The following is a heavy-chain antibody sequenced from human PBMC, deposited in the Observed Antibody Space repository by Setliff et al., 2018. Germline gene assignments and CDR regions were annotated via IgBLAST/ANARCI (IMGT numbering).Heavy chain of an antibody. Sequence: NPSETLSLTCAVSGDSISSGNWWSWVRQSPGKGLEWIGEIYHDGNTKFNPSVHYNPSLKSRVTISIDKSKNQFSLKLTSVTAADTAVYYCAKGGGRYHSASWGQGTLVTVSS. J-gene: IGHJ4*02. CDR2: IYHDGNT. CDR1: GDSISSGNW. CDR3: AKGGGRYHSAS. D-gene: IGHD1-26*01. V-gene: IGHV4-4*02.